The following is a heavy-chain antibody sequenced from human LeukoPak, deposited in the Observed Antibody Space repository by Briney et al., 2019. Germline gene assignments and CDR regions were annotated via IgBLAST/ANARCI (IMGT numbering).Heavy chain of an antibody. CDR2: ISGSGGST. D-gene: IGHD6-19*01. CDR3: ATDPRRSSGWYRRSDY. Sequence: GSLRLSCAASGFTFSSYAMSWVRQAPGKGLERVSAISGSGGSTYYADSVKGRFTISRDNSKNTLYLQMNSLRAEDTAVYYCATDPRRSSGWYRRSDYWGQGTLVTVSS. CDR1: GFTFSSYA. V-gene: IGHV3-23*01. J-gene: IGHJ4*02.